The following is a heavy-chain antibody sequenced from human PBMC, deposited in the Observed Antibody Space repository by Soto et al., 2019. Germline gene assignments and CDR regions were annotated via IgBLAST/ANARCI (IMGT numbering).Heavy chain of an antibody. CDR3: AKGRWELWFVADD. CDR2: IPNNGNYK. V-gene: IGHV3-30*18. D-gene: IGHD1-26*01. Sequence: QVQLVESGGGVVQPGTSLRLSCAASGFTFSSYGMDWVRQAPGKGLEWVAVIPNNGNYKYYADSVKGRFTIARDDSKNTLYLQMNSLRVEDTAVYYCAKGRWELWFVADDWGQGTMVTVSS. CDR1: GFTFSSYG. J-gene: IGHJ4*02.